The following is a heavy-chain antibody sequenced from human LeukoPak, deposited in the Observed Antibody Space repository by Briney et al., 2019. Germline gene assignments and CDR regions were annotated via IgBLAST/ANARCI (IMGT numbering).Heavy chain of an antibody. J-gene: IGHJ4*02. D-gene: IGHD2-15*01. CDR2: MISNSGNT. CDR3: ARAGGYCGRISCPYYFDY. Sequence: ASVKVSCKASGYTFTSYEIIWVRQATGQGLEWMGRMISNSGNTGYAQKFQGRVTMTRNTSISTAYMELSSLRSEDTAVYYCARAGGYCGRISCPYYFDYWGQGSLVAVSS. CDR1: GYTFTSYE. V-gene: IGHV1-8*01.